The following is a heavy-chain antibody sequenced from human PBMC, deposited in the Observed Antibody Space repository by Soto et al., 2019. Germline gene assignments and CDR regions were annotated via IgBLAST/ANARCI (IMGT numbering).Heavy chain of an antibody. D-gene: IGHD2-21*02. CDR2: ISAYNGNT. J-gene: IGHJ6*02. CDR3: ARWWGVVTVDPDYYYGMDV. V-gene: IGHV1-18*01. Sequence: QVQLVQSGAEVKKPGASVKVSCKASGYTFTSYGISWVRQAPGQGLEWMGWISAYNGNTNYAQKLQGRVTMTTDTSTSKAYIELRSLRSDDTAVYYCARWWGVVTVDPDYYYGMDVWGQGTTVTVSS. CDR1: GYTFTSYG.